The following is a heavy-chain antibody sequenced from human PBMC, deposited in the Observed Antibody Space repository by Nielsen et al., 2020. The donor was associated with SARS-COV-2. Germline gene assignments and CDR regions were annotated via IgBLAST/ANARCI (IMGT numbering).Heavy chain of an antibody. V-gene: IGHV3-7*03. D-gene: IGHD3-9*01. CDR1: GFTFSSYW. Sequence: GESLKISCAASGFTFSSYWMSWVRQAPGKGLEWVANIKQDGSEKYYVDSVKGRFTISRDNAKNSLYLQMNSLRAEDTAVYYCARDPYYDILTGYYKDWGQGTLVTVSS. J-gene: IGHJ4*02. CDR3: ARDPYYDILTGYYKD. CDR2: IKQDGSEK.